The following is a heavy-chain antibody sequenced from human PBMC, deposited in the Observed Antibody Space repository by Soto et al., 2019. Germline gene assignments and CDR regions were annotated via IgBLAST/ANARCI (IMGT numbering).Heavy chain of an antibody. CDR3: AKDIGGIHDYYGLDV. Sequence: GGSLRLSCAASEFTFSRYGMHWVRQAPGKGLEWVAVISYDGSNKYYADSVKGRFTISRDNSKNTLYLQMNSLRAEDTAVYYCAKDIGGIHDYYGLDVWGQGTTVTVSS. CDR2: ISYDGSNK. V-gene: IGHV3-30*18. CDR1: EFTFSRYG. D-gene: IGHD3-16*01. J-gene: IGHJ6*02.